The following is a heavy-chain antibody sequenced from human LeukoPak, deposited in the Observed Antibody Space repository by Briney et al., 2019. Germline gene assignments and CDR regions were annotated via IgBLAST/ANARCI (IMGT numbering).Heavy chain of an antibody. CDR1: GFTFSNYR. CDR3: VRSVAVTFDP. Sequence: PGGSLRLSCAASGFTFSNYRMHWVRQAPGKGLVWVSCINGDESRTKYADSVKGRFTISRDNARNTLFLQMNSLRAEDTAVYYCVRSVAVTFDPWGQGTLVTVSS. V-gene: IGHV3-74*03. D-gene: IGHD6-19*01. J-gene: IGHJ5*02. CDR2: INGDESRT.